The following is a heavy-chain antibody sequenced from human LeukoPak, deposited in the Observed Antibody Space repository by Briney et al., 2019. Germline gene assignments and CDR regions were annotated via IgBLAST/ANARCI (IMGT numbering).Heavy chain of an antibody. J-gene: IGHJ4*02. Sequence: GGSLRLSCAASGFTLSSYGMRWVRQAPGKGLEWVAFIRDDGSNKYYTDSVKGRFTISRDNSKNTLYLQMNSLRAEDTAVYYCAKGRGDIWGQGTLVTVSS. CDR2: IRDDGSNK. D-gene: IGHD2-15*01. CDR3: AKGRGDI. CDR1: GFTLSSYG. V-gene: IGHV3-30*02.